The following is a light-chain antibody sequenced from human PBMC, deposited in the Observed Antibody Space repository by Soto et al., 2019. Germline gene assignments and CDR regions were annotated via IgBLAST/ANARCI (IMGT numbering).Light chain of an antibody. V-gene: IGLV2-11*01. J-gene: IGLJ2*01. CDR1: SSDVGGYNY. CDR3: CSYAGSDRV. Sequence: QSALTQPRSVSGSPGQSVTISCTGTSSDVGGYNYVSWYQQHPGKAPKLMIYDVSKRPSGVPGRFSGSKSGNTASLTISGLQAEDEADYYCCSYAGSDRVFGGGTKLTVL. CDR2: DVS.